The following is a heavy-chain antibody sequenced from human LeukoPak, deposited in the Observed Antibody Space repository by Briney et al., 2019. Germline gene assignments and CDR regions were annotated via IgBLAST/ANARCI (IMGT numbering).Heavy chain of an antibody. J-gene: IGHJ4*02. CDR2: IIPIFGST. D-gene: IGHD5-12*01. Sequence: SVKVSCKASGGTFSSYAISWVRQAPGQGLEGMGGIIPIFGSTNYAQKFQGRVTITADKSTSTAYMELSSLRSDDTAVYYCARDRAVATIGGVDYWGQGTLVTVSS. V-gene: IGHV1-69*06. CDR1: GGTFSSYA. CDR3: ARDRAVATIGGVDY.